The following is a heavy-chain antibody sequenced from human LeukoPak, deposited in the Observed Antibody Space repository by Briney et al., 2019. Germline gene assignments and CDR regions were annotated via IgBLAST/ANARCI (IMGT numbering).Heavy chain of an antibody. Sequence: SETLSLTCTVSGGSISSYYWSWIRQPAGKGLERIGRIYTSGSTNYNPSLKSRVTISVDTSKNQFSLKLSSVTAADTAVYYCARRGGYGDHYYFDFWGQGTLVTVSS. CDR3: ARRGGYGDHYYFDF. J-gene: IGHJ4*02. V-gene: IGHV4-4*07. CDR2: IYTSGST. CDR1: GGSISSYY. D-gene: IGHD4-17*01.